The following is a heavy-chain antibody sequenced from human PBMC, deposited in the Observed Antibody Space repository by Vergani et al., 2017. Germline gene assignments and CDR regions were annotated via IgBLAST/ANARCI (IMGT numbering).Heavy chain of an antibody. CDR2: MNPNSGNT. Sequence: QVQLVQSGAEVKKPGASVKVSCKASGYTFTSYDINWVRQATGQGLEWMGWMNPNSGNTNYAQKLQGRVTMTTDTSTSTAYMELRSLRSDDTAVYYCASFPGWGSGYRGAFDIWGQGTMVTVSS. J-gene: IGHJ3*02. D-gene: IGHD3-22*01. CDR3: ASFPGWGSGYRGAFDI. V-gene: IGHV1-8*01. CDR1: GYTFTSYD.